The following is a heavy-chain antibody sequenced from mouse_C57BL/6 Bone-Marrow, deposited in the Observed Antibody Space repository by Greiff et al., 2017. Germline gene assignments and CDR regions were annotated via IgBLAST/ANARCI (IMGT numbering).Heavy chain of an antibody. Sequence: EVQLMESGGGLVKPGGSLKLSCAASGFTFSSYTMSWVRQTPEKRLEWVATISGGGGNTYYPDSVKGRFTISRDNAKNTLYLQMSSLGSEDTALYYCARPAWFAYWGQGTLVTVSA. CDR1: GFTFSSYT. CDR3: ARPAWFAY. CDR2: ISGGGGNT. V-gene: IGHV5-9*01. J-gene: IGHJ3*01.